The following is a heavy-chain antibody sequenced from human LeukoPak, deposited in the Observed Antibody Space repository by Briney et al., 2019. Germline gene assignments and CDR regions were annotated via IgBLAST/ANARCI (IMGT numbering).Heavy chain of an antibody. J-gene: IGHJ4*02. CDR1: GFTFSNYW. V-gene: IGHV3-74*01. D-gene: IGHD5-18*01. CDR3: AREPGTAMGRALDY. Sequence: RGSLRLSCAASGFTFSNYWMHWVRQAPGKGLVWVSRINSDESTTTYADSAKGRFTISRDNAKNTLYLQMNSLRAEDTAVYYCAREPGTAMGRALDYWGQGTLVTVSS. CDR2: INSDESTT.